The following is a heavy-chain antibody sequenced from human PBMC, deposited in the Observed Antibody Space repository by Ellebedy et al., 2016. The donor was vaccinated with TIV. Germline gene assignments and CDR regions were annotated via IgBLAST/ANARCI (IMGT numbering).Heavy chain of an antibody. D-gene: IGHD3-22*01. Sequence: GESLKISXAASGFTFSDYYMSWIRQAPGKGLEWVANLAQDGSEKYYVASVKGRFTISRDNAKNSLYLQMNSLRAEDTAVYYCAREYYDSSGLDFWGQGSLVTVSS. J-gene: IGHJ4*02. CDR2: LAQDGSEK. CDR3: AREYYDSSGLDF. CDR1: GFTFSDYY. V-gene: IGHV3-7*03.